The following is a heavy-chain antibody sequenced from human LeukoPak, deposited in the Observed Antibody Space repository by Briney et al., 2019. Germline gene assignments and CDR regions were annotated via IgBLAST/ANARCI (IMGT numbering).Heavy chain of an antibody. V-gene: IGHV4-34*01. CDR3: ATPAGIAVAGTGAFDI. J-gene: IGHJ3*02. CDR1: GGSFSGYY. Sequence: SETLSLTCAVYGGSFSGYYWSWIRQPPGKGLEWIGEINHSGSTNYNPSLKSRVTISVDTSKNQFSLKLSSVTAADTAVYYCATPAGIAVAGTGAFDIWGQGTMVTVSS. CDR2: INHSGST. D-gene: IGHD6-19*01.